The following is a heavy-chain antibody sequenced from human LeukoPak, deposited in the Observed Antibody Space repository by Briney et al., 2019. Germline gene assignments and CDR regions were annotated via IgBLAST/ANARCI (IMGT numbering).Heavy chain of an antibody. D-gene: IGHD1-20*01. CDR2: IRYDGSNK. J-gene: IGHJ4*02. Sequence: GGSLRLSCAASGFTFSSYGMHWVRQAPGKGLEWVAFIRYDGSNKYYADSVKGRFTISRDNSKNTLYLQMNSLRAEDTTAYYCSKHLIRYNRNDMYFDYWGQGTLVTVSS. V-gene: IGHV3-30*02. CDR1: GFTFSSYG. CDR3: SKHLIRYNRNDMYFDY.